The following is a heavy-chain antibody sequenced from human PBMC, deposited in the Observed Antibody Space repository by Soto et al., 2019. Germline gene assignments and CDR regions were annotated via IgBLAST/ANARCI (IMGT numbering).Heavy chain of an antibody. CDR3: ARQGKYSSGWYQPDFDY. CDR1: GVSISSGDYY. D-gene: IGHD6-19*01. Sequence: SETVSLTCTVSGVSISSGDYYWSWIRQPPGKGLEWIGYIYYSGSTYYNPSLKSRVTISVDTSKNQFSLKLSSVTAADTAVYYCARQGKYSSGWYQPDFDYWGQGTLVTVSS. J-gene: IGHJ4*02. CDR2: IYYSGST. V-gene: IGHV4-30-4*01.